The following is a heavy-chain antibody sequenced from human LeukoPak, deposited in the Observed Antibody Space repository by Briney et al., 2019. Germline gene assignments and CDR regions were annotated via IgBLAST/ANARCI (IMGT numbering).Heavy chain of an antibody. CDR2: IYYSGST. CDR1: GGSISTYY. CDR3: ARRRSGSSSEFDP. J-gene: IGHJ5*02. V-gene: IGHV4-59*08. Sequence: SETLSLTCTFSGGSISTYYWSWVRQPPGKGLQWIGYIYYSGSTNYNPSLRSRVTISLNTSKNQFSLRLRSVTAADTAVYYCARRRSGSSSEFDPWGQGTLVTVSS. D-gene: IGHD6-6*01.